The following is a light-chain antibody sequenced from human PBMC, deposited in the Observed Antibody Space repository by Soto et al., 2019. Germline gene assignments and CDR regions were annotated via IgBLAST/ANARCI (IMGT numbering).Light chain of an antibody. V-gene: IGLV2-23*01. CDR2: EGN. CDR1: SNNVGIYNL. Sequence: QSALTQPASVSGSPGQSITISCTGTSNNVGIYNLVSWHQQHPDKAHKLMIYEGNKRPSGVSYRFSGSKSGNTASLTISGLQTDDEADYYCCSYAGDRTLVFGTGTQLTVL. CDR3: CSYAGDRTLV. J-gene: IGLJ7*01.